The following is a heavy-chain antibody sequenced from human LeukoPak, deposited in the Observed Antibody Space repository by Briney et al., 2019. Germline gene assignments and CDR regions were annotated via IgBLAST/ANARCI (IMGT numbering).Heavy chain of an antibody. CDR1: GGTFSSYA. J-gene: IGHJ4*02. CDR3: ARGNTAIFYVFDY. Sequence: SVKVSCKASGGTFSSYAISWVRQAPGQGLEWMGGIIPIFGTANYAQKFQGRVTITADKSTSTAYMELSSLRSEDSAVYYCARGNTAIFYVFDYWGQGTLVTVSS. D-gene: IGHD5-18*01. V-gene: IGHV1-69*06. CDR2: IIPIFGTA.